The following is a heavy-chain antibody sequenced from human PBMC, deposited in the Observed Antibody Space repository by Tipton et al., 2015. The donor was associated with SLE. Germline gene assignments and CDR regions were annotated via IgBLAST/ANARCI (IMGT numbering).Heavy chain of an antibody. J-gene: IGHJ5*02. CDR1: GGSISSSSYY. D-gene: IGHD2-15*01. Sequence: TLSLTCTVSGGSISSSSYYWGWIRQPAGKGLEWIGHIYTSGSTNYNPSLKSRVTISVDTSKNQFSLKLSSVTAADTAVYYCARGPPGYCSGGSCYFFSWFDPWGQGTLVTVSS. V-gene: IGHV4-61*09. CDR3: ARGPPGYCSGGSCYFFSWFDP. CDR2: IYTSGST.